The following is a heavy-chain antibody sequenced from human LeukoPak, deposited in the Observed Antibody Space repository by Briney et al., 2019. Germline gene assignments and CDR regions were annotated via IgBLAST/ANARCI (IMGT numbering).Heavy chain of an antibody. CDR1: GFTFSSYA. CDR2: ISSNGGST. V-gene: IGHV3-64*01. Sequence: PGGSLRLSCAASGFTFSSYAMHWVRQAPGKGLEYVSAISSNGGSTYYANSVKGRFTISRDNSKNTLYLQMGSLRAEDMAEYYCARDAHPRDGYNYGWYFDLWGRGTLVTVSS. CDR3: ARDAHPRDGYNYGWYFDL. D-gene: IGHD5-24*01. J-gene: IGHJ2*01.